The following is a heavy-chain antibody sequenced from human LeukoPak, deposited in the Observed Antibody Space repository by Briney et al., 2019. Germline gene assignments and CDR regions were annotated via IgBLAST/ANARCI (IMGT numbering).Heavy chain of an antibody. Sequence: GASVKVSCQVSGYTLTELSMHWVRQAPGKGLEWVGGFDPEDGETIYAQKFQGRVTMTEDTSTDTAYMELSSLRSEDTAVYYCATDLITMIPIWGQGTMVTVSS. J-gene: IGHJ3*02. CDR2: FDPEDGET. CDR1: GYTLTELS. D-gene: IGHD3-22*01. CDR3: ATDLITMIPI. V-gene: IGHV1-24*01.